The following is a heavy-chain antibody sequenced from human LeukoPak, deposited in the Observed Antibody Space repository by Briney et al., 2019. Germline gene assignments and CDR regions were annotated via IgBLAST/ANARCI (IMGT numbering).Heavy chain of an antibody. CDR2: IKNKSDGGTT. CDR1: TFTFSNAW. CDR3: TTAPRGYCSGGSCSYAFDI. J-gene: IGHJ3*02. V-gene: IGHV3-15*01. Sequence: TGGSLRLSCAASTFTFSNAWMSWVRQAPGKGLEWVGRIKNKSDGGTTDYAARVKGRFNISRNDSKNTLYMQMNSLKTEDTAVYSCTTAPRGYCSGGSCSYAFDIWGQGTMVTVSS. D-gene: IGHD2-15*01.